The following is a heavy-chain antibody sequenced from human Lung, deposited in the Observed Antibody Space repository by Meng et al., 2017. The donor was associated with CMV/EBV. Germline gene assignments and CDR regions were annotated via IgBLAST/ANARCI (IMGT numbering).Heavy chain of an antibody. V-gene: IGHV7-4-1*02. J-gene: IGHJ4*02. CDR2: INTNTGRP. CDR1: YDVFSFS. Sequence: YDVFSFSLNWVRQAPGQGLEWIGLINTNTGRPTYAQGLAGRYVFSLDTGVTTAYLQISRLKAEDTAVYYCARTYDYSRKNLHYIDYWGQGTLVTVSS. D-gene: IGHD3-16*01. CDR3: ARTYDYSRKNLHYIDY.